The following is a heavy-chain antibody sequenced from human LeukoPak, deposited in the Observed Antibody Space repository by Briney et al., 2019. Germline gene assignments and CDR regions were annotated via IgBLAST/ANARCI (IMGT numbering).Heavy chain of an antibody. CDR1: GFTFSSYS. CDR2: IWYGGSNE. Sequence: GGSLRLSCVASGFTFSSYSMNWVRQAPGKGLEWVAVIWYGGSNEYYADSVKGRFTIFRDNSKNTLHLQMNSLRAEDTAVYYCARPLVGDALNYWGQGTLVTVSS. CDR3: ARPLVGDALNY. J-gene: IGHJ4*02. D-gene: IGHD1-26*01. V-gene: IGHV3-33*08.